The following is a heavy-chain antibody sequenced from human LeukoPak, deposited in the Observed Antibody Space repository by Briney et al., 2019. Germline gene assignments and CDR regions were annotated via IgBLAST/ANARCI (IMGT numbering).Heavy chain of an antibody. CDR2: IYYSGSA. CDR3: ARSYGSGNYFDY. D-gene: IGHD3-10*01. V-gene: IGHV4-59*01. CDR1: GGSISTYY. Sequence: SETLSLTCTVSGGSISTYYWSWIRQPPGKGLEWIGYIYYSGSANYNPSLKSRAIISVDTSKNQFSLKLSSVTAADTAVYYCARSYGSGNYFDYWGQGTLVTVSS. J-gene: IGHJ4*02.